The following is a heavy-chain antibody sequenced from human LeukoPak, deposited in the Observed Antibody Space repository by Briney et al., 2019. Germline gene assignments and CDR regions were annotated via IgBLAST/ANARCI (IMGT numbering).Heavy chain of an antibody. CDR3: ARSGDNFDWLLYFDY. Sequence: SETLSLTCTVSGGSISSYYWSWIRQPAGKGLEWIGCIYTSGSTNYNPSLKSRVTMSVDTSKNQFSLKLSSVTAADTAVYYCARSGDNFDWLLYFDYWGQGTLVTVSS. J-gene: IGHJ4*02. CDR2: IYTSGST. V-gene: IGHV4-4*07. D-gene: IGHD3-9*01. CDR1: GGSISSYY.